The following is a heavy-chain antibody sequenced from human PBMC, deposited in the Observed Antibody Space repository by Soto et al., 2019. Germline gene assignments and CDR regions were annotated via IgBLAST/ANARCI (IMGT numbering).Heavy chain of an antibody. Sequence: ASVKVSCKASGGTFSSYAISWVRQAPGQGLEWMGIINPSGGSTSYAQKFQGRVTMTRDTSTNTVYMELSSLRSEDTAVYYCAREYSSSLYYWGQGTLVTVSS. J-gene: IGHJ4*02. D-gene: IGHD6-13*01. CDR2: INPSGGST. CDR1: GGTFSSYA. CDR3: AREYSSSLYY. V-gene: IGHV1-46*01.